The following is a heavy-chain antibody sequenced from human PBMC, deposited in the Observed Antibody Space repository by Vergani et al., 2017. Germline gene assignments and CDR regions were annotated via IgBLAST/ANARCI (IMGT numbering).Heavy chain of an antibody. Sequence: EVQLLESGGGLVQPGGSLRLSCAASGFTFSSYDMHWVRQATGKGLEWVSAIGTAGDTYYPGSVKGRFTISRENAKNSLYLQMNSLRAGDTAVYYCARGAVVGLRFFPLTYGMDVWGQGTTVTVSS. CDR3: ARGAVVGLRFFPLTYGMDV. D-gene: IGHD5-12*01. J-gene: IGHJ6*02. CDR1: GFTFSSYD. CDR2: IGTAGDT. V-gene: IGHV3-13*04.